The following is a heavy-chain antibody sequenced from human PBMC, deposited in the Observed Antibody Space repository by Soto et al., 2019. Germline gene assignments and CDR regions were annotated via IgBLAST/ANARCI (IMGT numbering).Heavy chain of an antibody. D-gene: IGHD6-19*01. V-gene: IGHV1-18*01. J-gene: IGHJ4*02. CDR3: ARDSPSSGLDY. CDR1: GYTFTSYA. CDR2: ISAYNGNT. Sequence: ASVKVSCKASGYTFTSYAMHWVRQAPGQGLEWMGWISAYNGNTNYAQKLQGRVTMTTDTSTSTAYMELRSLRSDDTAVYYCARDSPSSGLDYWGQGTLVTVSS.